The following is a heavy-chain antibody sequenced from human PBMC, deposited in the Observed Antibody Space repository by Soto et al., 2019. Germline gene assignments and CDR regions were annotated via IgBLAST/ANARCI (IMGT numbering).Heavy chain of an antibody. CDR1: GFLFNSYT. V-gene: IGHV3-21*01. J-gene: IGHJ4*02. CDR3: ARDLAYAPTLFDY. D-gene: IGHD2-2*01. Sequence: GGSLRLSCAASGFLFNSYTMNWVRQAPGQGLEWVASIGSSGDYIHYADAVKGRFTISRDNARNSLYLQMTRVRAGDTAVYYCARDLAYAPTLFDYWGQGTQVTVSS. CDR2: IGSSGDYI.